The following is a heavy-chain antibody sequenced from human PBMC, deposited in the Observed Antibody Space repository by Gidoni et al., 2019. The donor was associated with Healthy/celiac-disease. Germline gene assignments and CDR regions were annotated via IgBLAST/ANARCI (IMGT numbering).Heavy chain of an antibody. Sequence: QVQLVESGGGVVQPGRSLRLSCAASGFTFSSYAMPWVRQAPGKGLERVAVISYEGSNKYYADSVKGRFTISRDNSKNTLYLQMNSLRAEDTAVYYCARDRIIVVVPAAIPAGGWFDPWGQGTLVTVSS. CDR2: ISYEGSNK. CDR3: ARDRIIVVVPAAIPAGGWFDP. J-gene: IGHJ5*02. V-gene: IGHV3-30-3*01. D-gene: IGHD2-2*01. CDR1: GFTFSSYA.